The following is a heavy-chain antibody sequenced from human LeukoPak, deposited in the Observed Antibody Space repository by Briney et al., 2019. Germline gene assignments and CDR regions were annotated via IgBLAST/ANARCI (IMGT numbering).Heavy chain of an antibody. CDR3: CGVFDY. D-gene: IGHD2-21*01. CDR2: IRDDGSNE. Sequence: QPGGSLTLSFAASGFTFNCYRMHWVPQAPDKGLEGVAFIRDDGSNEYYADPGKGRLTFSRSNSKNTCNLQMKSLRGEDTAVYYCCGVFDYWGQGNLVTVSS. V-gene: IGHV3-30*02. CDR1: GFTFNCYR. J-gene: IGHJ4*02.